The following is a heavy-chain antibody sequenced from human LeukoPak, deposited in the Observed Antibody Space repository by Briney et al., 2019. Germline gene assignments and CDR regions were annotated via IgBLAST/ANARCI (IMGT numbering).Heavy chain of an antibody. V-gene: IGHV1-2*02. CDR1: GYTFTGYY. CDR2: INPNSGGT. Sequence: ASVKVSCKASGYTFTGYYMHWVRQAPGQGLEWMGWINPNSGGTNYAQKFQGRVTMTRDTSISTAYMELSGLRSDDTAVYYCARAVYYYGSGSYQGHWGQGTLVTVSS. CDR3: ARAVYYYGSGSYQGH. D-gene: IGHD3-10*01. J-gene: IGHJ4*02.